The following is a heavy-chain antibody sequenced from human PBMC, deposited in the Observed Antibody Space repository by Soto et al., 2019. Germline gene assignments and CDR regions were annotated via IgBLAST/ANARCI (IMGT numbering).Heavy chain of an antibody. D-gene: IGHD3-10*01. V-gene: IGHV4-59*08. J-gene: IGHJ4*02. CDR3: ASRKSSPYFDY. Sequence: SETLSLTCTVSVGSISSYYWSWIRQPPGKGLEWIGYIYYSGSTNYNPSLKSRVTISVDTSKNQFSLKLSSVTAADTAVYYCASRKSSPYFDYWGQGALVTVSS. CDR2: IYYSGST. CDR1: VGSISSYY.